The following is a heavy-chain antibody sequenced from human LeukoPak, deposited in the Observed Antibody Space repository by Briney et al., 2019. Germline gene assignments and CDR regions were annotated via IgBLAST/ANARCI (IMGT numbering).Heavy chain of an antibody. V-gene: IGHV3-23*01. CDR2: ISGSGGST. CDR3: AKLRNYVILTGYYSNWFDP. CDR1: GFTFSSYA. D-gene: IGHD3-9*01. J-gene: IGHJ5*02. Sequence: GGSLRLSCAASGFTFSSYAMSWVRQAPGKGLEWVSAISGSGGSTYYADSVKGRFTISRDNSKNTLYLQMNSLRGEDTAVYYCAKLRNYVILTGYYSNWFDPWGRGTLVTVSS.